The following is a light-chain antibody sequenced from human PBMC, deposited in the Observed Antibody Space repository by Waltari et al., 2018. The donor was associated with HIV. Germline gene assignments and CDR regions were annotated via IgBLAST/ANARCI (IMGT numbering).Light chain of an antibody. CDR2: NVS. J-gene: IGKJ4*01. Sequence: ELVLTQYPGTLSFFPGQRPTLSCRASQSVTNKYLAWYKQKPGQAPRLLIYNVSNRATGIPDRFSGGGSGTDFTLTISRLEPEDFAVYYCQQFSNSPLTFGGGTKVEIK. CDR1: QSVTNKY. CDR3: QQFSNSPLT. V-gene: IGKV3-20*01.